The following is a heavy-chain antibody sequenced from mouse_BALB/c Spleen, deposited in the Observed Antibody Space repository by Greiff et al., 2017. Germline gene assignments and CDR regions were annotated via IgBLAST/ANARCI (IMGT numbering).Heavy chain of an antibody. D-gene: IGHD2-4*01. CDR3: ARGNYYDYADY. J-gene: IGHJ2*01. CDR1: GFTFSSYA. V-gene: IGHV5-6-5*01. CDR2: ISSGGST. Sequence: EVKLVESGGGLVKPGGSLKLSCAASGFTFSSYAMSWVRQTPEKRLEWVASISSGGSTYYPDSVKGRFTISRDNARNILYLQMSSLRSEDTAMYYCARGNYYDYADYWGQGTTLTVSS.